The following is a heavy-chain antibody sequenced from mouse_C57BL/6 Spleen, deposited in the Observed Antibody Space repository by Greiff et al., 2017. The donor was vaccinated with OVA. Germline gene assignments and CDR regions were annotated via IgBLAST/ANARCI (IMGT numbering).Heavy chain of an antibody. V-gene: IGHV1-81*01. CDR1: GYTFTSSG. Sequence: QVQLQQSGAELARPGASVKLSCKASGYTFTSSGISWVKQRTGQGLEWIGEIYPRSGNTYYNEKFKGKATLTADKSSSTAYMELRSLTSEDSAVYFCARIHAQTFDYWGQGTTLTVSS. CDR2: IYPRSGNT. CDR3: ARIHAQTFDY. J-gene: IGHJ2*01.